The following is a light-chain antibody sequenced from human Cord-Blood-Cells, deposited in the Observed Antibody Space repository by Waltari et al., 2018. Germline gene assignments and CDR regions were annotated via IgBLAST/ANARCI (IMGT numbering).Light chain of an antibody. J-gene: IGKJ3*01. CDR3: QQRSNWPPFT. Sequence: EIVLTQSPATLSLSHGERATLSCRASQSVSSYLAWYQQKPGQAPRLLIYDASNRATGIPARFSGSGSGTDFTLTISSLEPEDFAVYYCQQRSNWPPFTFGPGTKVDIE. V-gene: IGKV3-11*01. CDR1: QSVSSY. CDR2: DAS.